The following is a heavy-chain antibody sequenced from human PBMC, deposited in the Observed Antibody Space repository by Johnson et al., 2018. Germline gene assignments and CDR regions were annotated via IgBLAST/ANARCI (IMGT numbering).Heavy chain of an antibody. V-gene: IGHV3-11*06. J-gene: IGHJ6*02. CDR1: GFTFSDYY. D-gene: IGHD3-10*01. CDR3: ARGFFPMVRGVIGNAMDV. CDR2: ISSSSSYI. Sequence: QVQLVESGGGLVKPGGSLRLSCAASGFTFSDYYMSWIRQAPGKGLEWVSSISSSSSYIYYADSVKGRFTISRDNAKNSLYLQMNSLRAEDTAMYYYARGFFPMVRGVIGNAMDVWGQGTTVTVSS.